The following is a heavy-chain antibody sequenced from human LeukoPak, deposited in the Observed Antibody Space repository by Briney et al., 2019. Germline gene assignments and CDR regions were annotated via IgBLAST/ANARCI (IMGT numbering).Heavy chain of an antibody. Sequence: GGSLRLSCAASGFTFSSYGMHWVRQAPGKGLEWVAVISYDGSNKYYADSVKGRFTISRDNSRNTLCLQMNSLRAEDTAVYYCAKENTMVRGVIITYFDYWGQGTLVTVSS. J-gene: IGHJ4*02. CDR1: GFTFSSYG. CDR3: AKENTMVRGVIITYFDY. V-gene: IGHV3-30*18. D-gene: IGHD3-10*01. CDR2: ISYDGSNK.